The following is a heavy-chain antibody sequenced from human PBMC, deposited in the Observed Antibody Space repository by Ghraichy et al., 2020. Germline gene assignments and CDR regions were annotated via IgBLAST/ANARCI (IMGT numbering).Heavy chain of an antibody. CDR3: AREVAMESSFDY. Sequence: GESLNISCAASGFTFNNYWMTWVRQAPGKGLEWVANIKQDGSDKSYVDSVTGRFTISRDNAKKSLYLQMNSLRAEDTAVYYCAREVAMESSFDYWGKGTLVTVSS. V-gene: IGHV3-7*01. CDR1: GFTFNNYW. D-gene: IGHD6-19*01. J-gene: IGHJ4*02. CDR2: IKQDGSDK.